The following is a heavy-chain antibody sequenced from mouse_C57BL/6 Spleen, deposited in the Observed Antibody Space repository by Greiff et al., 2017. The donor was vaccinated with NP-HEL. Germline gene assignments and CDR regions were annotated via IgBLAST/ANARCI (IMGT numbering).Heavy chain of an antibody. CDR1: GFNIKDDY. CDR3: TTWGTTVVEGFAY. V-gene: IGHV14-4*01. Sequence: DVQLQESGAELVRPGASVKLSCTASGFNIKDDYMHWVKQRPEQGLEWIGWIDPENGDTEYASKFQGKATITADTSSNTAYLQLSSLTSEDTAVYYCTTWGTTVVEGFAYWGQGTLVTVSA. CDR2: IDPENGDT. D-gene: IGHD1-1*01. J-gene: IGHJ3*01.